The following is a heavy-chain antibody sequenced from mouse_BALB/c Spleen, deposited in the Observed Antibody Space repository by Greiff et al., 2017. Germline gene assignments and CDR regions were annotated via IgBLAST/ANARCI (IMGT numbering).Heavy chain of an antibody. J-gene: IGHJ4*01. Sequence: QVTLKVSGPGILQPSQTLSLTCSFSGFSLSTSGMGVSWIRQPSGKGLEWLAHIYWDDDKRYNPSLKSRLTISKDTSSNQVFLKITSVDTADTATYYCARNYDGYRMDYWGQGTSVTVSS. CDR1: GFSLSTSGMG. V-gene: IGHV8-12*01. D-gene: IGHD2-3*01. CDR3: ARNYDGYRMDY. CDR2: IYWDDDK.